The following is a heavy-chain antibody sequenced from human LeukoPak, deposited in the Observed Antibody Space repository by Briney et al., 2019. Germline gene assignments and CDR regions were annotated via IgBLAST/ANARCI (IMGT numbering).Heavy chain of an antibody. Sequence: SVKVSRKASGGTFSSYAISWVRQAPGQGLEWMGRIIPIFGIANYAQKFQGRVTITADKSTSTAYMELSSLRSEDTAVYYCARDDYGDYGDFDYWGQGTLVTVSS. J-gene: IGHJ4*02. CDR2: IIPIFGIA. V-gene: IGHV1-69*04. CDR3: ARDDYGDYGDFDY. CDR1: GGTFSSYA. D-gene: IGHD4-17*01.